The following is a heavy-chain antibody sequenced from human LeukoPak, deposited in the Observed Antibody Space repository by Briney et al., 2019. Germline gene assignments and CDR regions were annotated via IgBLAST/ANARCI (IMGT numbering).Heavy chain of an antibody. D-gene: IGHD3-10*01. CDR1: GFTFSSYA. Sequence: PGGSLRLSCAASGFTFSSYAMHWVRQAPGKGLEWVAVISYDGSNKYYADSVKGRFTISRDNSKNTLYLQMNSLRAEDTAVYYCARYGGYGSGSLTVPVPYWGQGTLVTVSS. V-gene: IGHV3-30*04. CDR2: ISYDGSNK. J-gene: IGHJ4*02. CDR3: ARYGGYGSGSLTVPVPY.